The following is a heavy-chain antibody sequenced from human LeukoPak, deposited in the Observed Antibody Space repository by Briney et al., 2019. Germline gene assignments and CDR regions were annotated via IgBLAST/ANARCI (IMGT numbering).Heavy chain of an antibody. CDR3: ARVIRGTFYYYYGMDV. Sequence: PGGSLRLSCAASGFTFSSYEMSWVRQVPGKGLEWVSYIYSTGSAIYYADSVKGRFTISRDNTKNTVDLQMNSLRAEDTALYYCARVIRGTFYYYYGMDVWGQGTTVTVSS. J-gene: IGHJ6*02. CDR1: GFTFSSYE. CDR2: IYSTGSAI. V-gene: IGHV3-48*03. D-gene: IGHD3-10*01.